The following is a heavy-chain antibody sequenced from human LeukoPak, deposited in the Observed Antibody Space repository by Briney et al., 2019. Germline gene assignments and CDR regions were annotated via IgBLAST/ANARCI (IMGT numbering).Heavy chain of an antibody. D-gene: IGHD5-18*01. J-gene: IGHJ5*02. Sequence: GGSLRLSCAASGFTFSTYSMSWVRQAPGKGLEWVSSISSGGTFTYYADSVKGRFTISKNSAKNSLYLQMNTLRVEDTAMYYCASLDTAKQPLANHWGQGTLVTVSS. V-gene: IGHV3-21*04. CDR3: ASLDTAKQPLANH. CDR2: ISSGGTFT. CDR1: GFTFSTYS.